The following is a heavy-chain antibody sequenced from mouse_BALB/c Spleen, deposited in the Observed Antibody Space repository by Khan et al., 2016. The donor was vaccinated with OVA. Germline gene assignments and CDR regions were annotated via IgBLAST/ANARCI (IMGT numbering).Heavy chain of an antibody. CDR3: ARPSYYGNPWFTY. CDR1: GFAFSSYD. CDR2: ISGTGIYT. Sequence: EVELVESGGGLVKPGGSLKLSCAPSGFAFSSYDMSWVRQTPEKRLEWVATISGTGIYTYYPDSVKGRFTISRDNARNTLYLQMNSLRSEDTAFYYCARPSYYGNPWFTYWGQGTLVTVSA. D-gene: IGHD2-10*01. V-gene: IGHV5-9*02. J-gene: IGHJ3*01.